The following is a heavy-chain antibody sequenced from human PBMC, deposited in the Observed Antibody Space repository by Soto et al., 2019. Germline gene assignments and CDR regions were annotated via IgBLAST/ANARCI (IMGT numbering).Heavy chain of an antibody. CDR3: AKESSDWDSEFDS. D-gene: IGHD6-19*01. V-gene: IGHV3-30*18. CDR2: ISSNGINK. J-gene: IGHJ4*02. Sequence: QVQLVESGGGVVQPGGSLRLSCVASGFIFSSYAIHWVRQAPGKGLEWVAVISSNGINKYYADSVKGRFTVSRDNSKNSLYLQMKSLRPDDTAVYYCAKESSDWDSEFDSWGRGALVTVSS. CDR1: GFIFSSYA.